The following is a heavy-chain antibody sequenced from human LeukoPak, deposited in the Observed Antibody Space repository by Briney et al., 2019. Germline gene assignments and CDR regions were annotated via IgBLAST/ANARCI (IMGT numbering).Heavy chain of an antibody. CDR3: ARGGTYYYDSSGYYPYCFDY. CDR2: IYYSGST. Sequence: PSETLSLTCTVSGGSISSYYWSWIRQPPGKGLEWIGYIYYSGSTNYNPSLKSRVTISVDTSKNQFSLKLSSVTAVDTAVYYCARGGTYYYDSSGYYPYCFDYWGQGTLVTVSS. J-gene: IGHJ4*02. D-gene: IGHD3-22*01. V-gene: IGHV4-59*01. CDR1: GGSISSYY.